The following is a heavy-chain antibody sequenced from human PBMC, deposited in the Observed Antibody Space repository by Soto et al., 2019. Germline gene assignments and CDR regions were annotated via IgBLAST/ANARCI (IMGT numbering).Heavy chain of an antibody. CDR1: GRSISSYY. CDR3: AIRFHSAYYSYFDY. D-gene: IGHD3-22*01. V-gene: IGHV4-59*01. Sequence: PSETLSLTCTVSGRSISSYYWSWIRQPPGQGLEWIGYIYYSGTTNYNPSLKSRVTISVDTSKNHFSLKLSSVTAADTAVYYCAIRFHSAYYSYFDYCGQGTLVTVSS. J-gene: IGHJ4*02. CDR2: IYYSGTT.